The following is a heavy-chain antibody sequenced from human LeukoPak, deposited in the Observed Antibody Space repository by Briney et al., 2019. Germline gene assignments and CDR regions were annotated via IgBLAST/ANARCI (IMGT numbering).Heavy chain of an antibody. CDR2: ISYDGSNK. J-gene: IGHJ4*02. CDR1: GFTFSSYS. Sequence: PGGSLRLSCAASGFTFSSYSMNWVRQAPGKGLEWVAVISYDGSNKYYADSVKGRFTISRDNSKNTLYLQMNSLRAEDTAVYYCAKDPIRHYSGSGESITTYFFDYWGQGTLVTVSS. D-gene: IGHD3-10*01. CDR3: AKDPIRHYSGSGESITTYFFDY. V-gene: IGHV3-30*18.